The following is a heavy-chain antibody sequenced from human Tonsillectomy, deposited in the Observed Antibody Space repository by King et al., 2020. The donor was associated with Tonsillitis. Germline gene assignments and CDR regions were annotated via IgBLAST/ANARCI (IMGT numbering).Heavy chain of an antibody. CDR2: IYPGDSDT. CDR1: GYSFTSYC. CDR3: ARTYYDVLTGLLGGAFDI. J-gene: IGHJ3*02. V-gene: IGHV5-51*03. D-gene: IGHD3-9*01. Sequence: QLVQSGAEVKKPGESLKISCQASGYSFTSYCIGWVRQMPGKGLEWLGIIYPGDSDTRYNPSFNAQVTISADKSIGTAYLQWSSLKASATAMYYCARTYYDVLTGLLGGAFDIWGQGTMVTVSS.